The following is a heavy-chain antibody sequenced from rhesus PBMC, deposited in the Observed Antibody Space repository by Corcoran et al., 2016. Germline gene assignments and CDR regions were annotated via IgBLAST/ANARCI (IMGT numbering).Heavy chain of an antibody. CDR1: GGSISSSY. Sequence: QLQLQESGPGLVKPSETLSVTCAVSGGSISSSYWSWIRQAPGKGLEWIVYIYGSGSSTNSNPSLKSRVTLSVDTSQNQLSLKLSSVTAADTAVYYCASDRGDASGVFDYWGQGVLATVSS. D-gene: IGHD2-39*02. CDR3: ASDRGDASGVFDY. CDR2: IYGSGSST. V-gene: IGHV4-169*02. J-gene: IGHJ4*01.